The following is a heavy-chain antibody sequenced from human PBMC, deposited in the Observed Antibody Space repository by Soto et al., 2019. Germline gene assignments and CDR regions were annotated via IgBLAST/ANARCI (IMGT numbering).Heavy chain of an antibody. CDR2: IRGFSPYT. D-gene: IGHD2-15*01. J-gene: IGHJ6*02. CDR1: GFTFRTYT. CDR3: ARDRGYDAHDYYYNAMDV. Sequence: GGSLRLSCTSSGFTFRTYTMNWVRQAPGKGLEWVSGIRGFSPYTFYAESVKGRFTISRDNAKNSLYLQMNSLRAEDTAVYYCARDRGYDAHDYYYNAMDVWGQGXTVTVSS. V-gene: IGHV3-21*01.